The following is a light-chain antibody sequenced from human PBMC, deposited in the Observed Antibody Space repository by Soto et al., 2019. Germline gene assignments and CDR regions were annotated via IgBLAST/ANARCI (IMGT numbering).Light chain of an antibody. CDR2: GAS. J-gene: IGKJ5*01. Sequence: ENVLTQSPDTLSLSPGERATLTCRASQNVGSNYLAWYQQKPGQAPRLLIRGASNRATGIPDRFSGSGSGTDSTLTVSRLEPEDFAVYYCQQYAYAPITFGQGTRLEIK. V-gene: IGKV3-20*01. CDR1: QNVGSNY. CDR3: QQYAYAPIT.